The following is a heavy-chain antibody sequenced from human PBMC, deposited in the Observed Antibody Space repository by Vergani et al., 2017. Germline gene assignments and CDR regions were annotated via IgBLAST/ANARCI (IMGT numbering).Heavy chain of an antibody. Sequence: QVQLQESGPGLVKPSETLSLTCTVSGGSISSYYWSWIRQPPGKGLEWIWYIYYSGSTNYNPSLKSRVTISVDTSKNQFSLKLSSVTAADTAVYYCARFRGGSSSSAWYFDLWGRGTLVTVSS. CDR3: ARFRGGSSSSAWYFDL. CDR2: IYYSGST. V-gene: IGHV4-59*01. J-gene: IGHJ2*01. CDR1: GGSISSYY. D-gene: IGHD1-26*01.